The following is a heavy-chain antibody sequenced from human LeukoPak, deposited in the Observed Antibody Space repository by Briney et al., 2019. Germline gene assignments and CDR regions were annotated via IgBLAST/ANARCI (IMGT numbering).Heavy chain of an antibody. CDR2: IYSGGST. Sequence: GGSLRLSCAASGFTVSSNYMSWVRQAPGKGLEWVSVIYSGGSTYYADSVKGRFTISGGNSKNTLYLQMNSLRAEDTAVYYCARDAAGLFDYWGQGTLVTVSS. V-gene: IGHV3-66*01. CDR3: ARDAAGLFDY. J-gene: IGHJ4*02. CDR1: GFTVSSNY. D-gene: IGHD6-13*01.